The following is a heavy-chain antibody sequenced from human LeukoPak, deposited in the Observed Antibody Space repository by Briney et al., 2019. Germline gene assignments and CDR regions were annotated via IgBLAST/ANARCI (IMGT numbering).Heavy chain of an antibody. Sequence: GGSLGLSCLGSGFTFSSYVMHWIRQAPGKGLEYVSAINDNGKSIYYADSVKGRFTISRDNSKNTLYLQVSSLRPEDTAVYYCVKDPWGVDHWGQGTLVTVSS. CDR1: GFTFSSYV. V-gene: IGHV3-64D*06. J-gene: IGHJ5*02. CDR3: VKDPWGVDH. D-gene: IGHD7-27*01. CDR2: INDNGKSI.